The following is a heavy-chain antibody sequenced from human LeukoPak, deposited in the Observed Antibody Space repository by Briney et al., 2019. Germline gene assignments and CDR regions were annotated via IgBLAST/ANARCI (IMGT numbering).Heavy chain of an antibody. V-gene: IGHV3-23*01. Sequence: GGSLRLSCLTSGFTFSTNATSWVRQAPGKGLEWISGISGSGASTYYADSVTGRFTISRDNSRNTLYLQMNSLRGDDTAVYYCAKDVGKWESLHFFDYWGQGTLVTVFS. CDR1: GFTFSTNA. CDR2: ISGSGAST. CDR3: AKDVGKWESLHFFDY. D-gene: IGHD1-26*01. J-gene: IGHJ4*02.